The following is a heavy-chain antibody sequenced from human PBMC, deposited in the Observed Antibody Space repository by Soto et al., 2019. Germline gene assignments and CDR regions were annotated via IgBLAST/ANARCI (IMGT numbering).Heavy chain of an antibody. CDR1: GGSFSGFF. CDR3: ARAAVAAGGPFDK. CDR2: VNHGGST. D-gene: IGHD2-15*01. J-gene: IGHJ4*02. Sequence: SETLSLTCAVSGGSFSGFFWGWTRQPPGKGLEWIGEVNHGGSTNYNPSLKSRVTISSDTSKNHFSLTLRSVTAADTAVYYCARAAVAAGGPFDKWGQG. V-gene: IGHV4-34*01.